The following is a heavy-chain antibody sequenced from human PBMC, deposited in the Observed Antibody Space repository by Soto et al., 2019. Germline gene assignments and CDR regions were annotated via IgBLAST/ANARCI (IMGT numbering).Heavy chain of an antibody. J-gene: IGHJ6*02. CDR1: GFTFSGSA. CDR2: IRSKANSYET. V-gene: IGHV3-73*01. CDR3: TRHDSNYDFWSGSPPRYGMDV. Sequence: GGSLRLSCAASGFTFSGSAMHWVRQASGKGLEWVSRIRSKANSYETAYAALVKGRFTISRDDSKNTAYLQMNSLKTEDTAVYYCTRHDSNYDFWSGSPPRYGMDVWGQGTTVTV. D-gene: IGHD3-3*01.